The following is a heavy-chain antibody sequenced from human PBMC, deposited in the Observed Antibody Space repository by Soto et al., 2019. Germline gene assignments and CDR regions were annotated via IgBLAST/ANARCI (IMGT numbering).Heavy chain of an antibody. Sequence: PGGSLRLSCEASGFSFSTNAMNWVRRAPGKGPEWLSYISRDGGTIYYSSSVQGRFTVSRDNTRNSLFLQMNSLRAEDTAFYYCALLRDSWGQGAQVTVSS. V-gene: IGHV3-48*03. D-gene: IGHD2-21*02. CDR3: ALLRDS. CDR2: ISRDGGTI. J-gene: IGHJ5*01. CDR1: GFSFSTNA.